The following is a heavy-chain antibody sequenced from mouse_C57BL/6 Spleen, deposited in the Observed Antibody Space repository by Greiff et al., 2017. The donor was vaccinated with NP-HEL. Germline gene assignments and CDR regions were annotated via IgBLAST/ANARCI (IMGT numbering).Heavy chain of an antibody. D-gene: IGHD1-1*01. V-gene: IGHV1-64*01. CDR2: IHPNSGST. Sequence: QVQLQQPGAELVKPGASVKLSCKASGYTFTSYWMHWVKQRPGQGLEWIGMIHPNSGSTNYNEKFKSKATLTVDKSSSTAYMQLSSLTSEDSAVYYCARGYGIDYAMDYWGQGTSVTVSS. CDR1: GYTFTSYW. J-gene: IGHJ4*01. CDR3: ARGYGIDYAMDY.